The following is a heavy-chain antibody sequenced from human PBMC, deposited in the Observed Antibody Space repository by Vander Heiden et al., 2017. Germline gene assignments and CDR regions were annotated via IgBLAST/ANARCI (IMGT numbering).Heavy chain of an antibody. Sequence: EVQLVESGGGLVKPGGSLSLSCAASALTFSKYPMSWARQAPGRGLEWVSTISSDGTAKHYADSVKGRFTISRDNTKNSLYLQMSSLRAEDTAVYYCDAADYWGQGTLVTVSS. CDR1: ALTFSKYP. V-gene: IGHV3-21*01. CDR3: DAADY. J-gene: IGHJ4*02. D-gene: IGHD6-13*01. CDR2: ISSDGTAK.